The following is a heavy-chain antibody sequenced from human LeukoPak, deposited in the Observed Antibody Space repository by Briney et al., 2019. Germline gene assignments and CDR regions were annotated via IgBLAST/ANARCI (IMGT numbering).Heavy chain of an antibody. CDR3: AKNKGYGSGRIGEIDY. CDR2: MSGSGGST. CDR1: GFTFSSCG. D-gene: IGHD3-10*01. Sequence: GGSLRLSCAASGFTFSSCGMSWVRQAPGKGLEWVSGMSGSGGSTYYADSVKGRFTISRDNSKNTLYLQMNSLRVEDTAVYYCAKNKGYGSGRIGEIDYWGQGTLVTVSS. V-gene: IGHV3-23*01. J-gene: IGHJ4*02.